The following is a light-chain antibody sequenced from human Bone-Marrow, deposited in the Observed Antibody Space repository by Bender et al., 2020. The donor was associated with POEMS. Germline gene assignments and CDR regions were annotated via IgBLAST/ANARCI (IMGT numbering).Light chain of an antibody. CDR2: SDN. V-gene: IGLV1-44*01. J-gene: IGLJ3*02. Sequence: QSVLTQPPSASGTPGQRVTISCSGSNSNIGTNAVNWYQQFPGTAPKLLIYSDNQRPSGVPDRFYAFKYGTSASLASSGLKSEDEADYYCAAGNAGLSGGVFGGGTELTVL. CDR3: AAGNAGLSGGV. CDR1: NSNIGTNA.